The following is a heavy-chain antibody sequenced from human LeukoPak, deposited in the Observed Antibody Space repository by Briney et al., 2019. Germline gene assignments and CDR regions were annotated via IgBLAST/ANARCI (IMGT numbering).Heavy chain of an antibody. Sequence: SETLSLTCSVSGGSISSTSFYWGWIHQPPGKGLEWIASMYFTGSTYYNPSLKSRVTISVDTSENKFSLNLTSVTAADTAVYYCARQGGEGTNWYRGTPNSFDHWGQGSRVTVSS. J-gene: IGHJ4*02. CDR1: GGSISSTSFY. CDR2: MYFTGST. D-gene: IGHD6-13*01. CDR3: ARQGGEGTNWYRGTPNSFDH. V-gene: IGHV4-39*01.